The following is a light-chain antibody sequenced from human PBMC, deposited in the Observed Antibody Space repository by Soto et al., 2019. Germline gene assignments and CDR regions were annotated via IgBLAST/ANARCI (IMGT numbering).Light chain of an antibody. V-gene: IGKV1-39*01. CDR3: HQSYSTPT. CDR1: HRISTF. CDR2: AAS. Sequence: DIHMTQSPSSLSASVLDIVTITCRASHRISTFLNWYQQKPGKAPKLLIYAASSLQSGVPSRFSGRGSGTDFTLSISSLQPEDFATYYCHQSYSTPTFGQGTRLEIK. J-gene: IGKJ5*01.